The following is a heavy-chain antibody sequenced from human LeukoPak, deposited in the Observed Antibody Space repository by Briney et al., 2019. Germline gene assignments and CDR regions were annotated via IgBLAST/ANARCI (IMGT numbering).Heavy chain of an antibody. CDR1: GGSISSSSYY. V-gene: IGHV4-39*07. CDR2: IYYSGST. J-gene: IGHJ4*02. CDR3: ATYYYDSSGYYYFDY. Sequence: PSETLSLTCTVSGGSISSSSYYWGWIRQPPGKGLEWIGSIYYSGSTYYNPSLKSRVTISVDTSKNQFSLKLRSVTAADTAVYYCATYYYDSSGYYYFDYWGQGTLVTVSS. D-gene: IGHD3-22*01.